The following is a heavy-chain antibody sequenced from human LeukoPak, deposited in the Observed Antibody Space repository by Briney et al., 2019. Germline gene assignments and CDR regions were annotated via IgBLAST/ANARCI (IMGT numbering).Heavy chain of an antibody. Sequence: ASVKVSCKASGGTFSRFAVSWVRQAPGQGLEWMGWISAYNGNTNYAQKLQGRVTMTTDTSTSTAYMELRSLRSDDTAVYYCARDSGYSGYDYPIYWGQGTLVTVSS. CDR2: ISAYNGNT. D-gene: IGHD5-12*01. CDR1: GGTFSRFA. V-gene: IGHV1-18*01. CDR3: ARDSGYSGYDYPIY. J-gene: IGHJ4*02.